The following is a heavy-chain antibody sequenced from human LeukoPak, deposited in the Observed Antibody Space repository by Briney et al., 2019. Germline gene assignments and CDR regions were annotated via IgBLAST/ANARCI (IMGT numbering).Heavy chain of an antibody. D-gene: IGHD3-3*01. Sequence: GGSLRLSCAVSGFTFSSYAMHWVRQAPGKGLEYVSAISSNGGSTYYANSVKGRFTISRDNSKNMLYLQMGSLRAEDMAVYYCARARDDFWSYYYYYMDVWGKGTTVTVS. CDR2: ISSNGGST. CDR3: ARARDDFWSYYYYYMDV. CDR1: GFTFSSYA. J-gene: IGHJ6*03. V-gene: IGHV3-64*01.